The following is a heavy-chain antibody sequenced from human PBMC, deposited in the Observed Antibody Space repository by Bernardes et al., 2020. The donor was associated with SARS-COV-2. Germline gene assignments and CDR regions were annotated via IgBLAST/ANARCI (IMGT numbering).Heavy chain of an antibody. J-gene: IGHJ4*02. Sequence: SETLSLTCTVSGGSLSRYYWTWIRQPPGKRLEWIGYVSDSVITNYNPSLKSRLTISADTSKNQFSLKLRSVTAADTAVYFCARGDYTSGTHYLNPLDSWGQGTLVTVSS. D-gene: IGHD3-10*01. CDR2: VSDSVIT. CDR3: ARGDYTSGTHYLNPLDS. V-gene: IGHV4-59*01. CDR1: GGSLSRYY.